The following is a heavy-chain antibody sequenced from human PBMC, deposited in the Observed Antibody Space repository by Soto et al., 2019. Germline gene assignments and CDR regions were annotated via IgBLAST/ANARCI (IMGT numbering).Heavy chain of an antibody. J-gene: IGHJ4*02. D-gene: IGHD3-9*01. CDR1: GFTFSNYA. CDR2: ISKSGDGT. CDR3: AEDPSTGYAGY. V-gene: IGHV3-23*01. Sequence: GGSLRLSCVASGFTFSNYAMSWVRQAPGKGLEWVSTISKSGDGTHYADSVTGQFTVSRDNSKNTLYLQMNSLRAEDTAIYYCAEDPSTGYAGYWGQGTLVTVSS.